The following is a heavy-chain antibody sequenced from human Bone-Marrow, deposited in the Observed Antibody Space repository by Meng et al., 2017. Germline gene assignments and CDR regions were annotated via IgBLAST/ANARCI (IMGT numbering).Heavy chain of an antibody. J-gene: IGHJ4*02. V-gene: IGHV1-3*01. Sequence: ASVKVSCKASGYTFTSYAMHWVRQAPGQRLEWMGWINAGNGNTKYSQKFQGRVTITRDTSASTAYMELSSLRSDDTAVYYCARDGSSRNVSGSYYFVLGYYFDYWGQGTLVTVSS. CDR1: GYTFTSYA. D-gene: IGHD1-26*01. CDR2: INAGNGNT. CDR3: ARDGSSRNVSGSYYFVLGYYFDY.